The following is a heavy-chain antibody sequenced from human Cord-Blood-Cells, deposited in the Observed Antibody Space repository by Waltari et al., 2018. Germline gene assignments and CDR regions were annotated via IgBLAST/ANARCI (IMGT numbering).Heavy chain of an antibody. CDR2: MNPNSGNT. V-gene: IGHV1-8*01. J-gene: IGHJ6*02. Sequence: QVQLVQSGAEVKKPGASVKVSCKASGYTFTSYATNWVRQATGQGLEWMGWMNPNSGNTGYAQKFQGRVTMTRNTSISTAYMELSSLRSEDTAVYYCAVGIYYYYGMDVWGQGTTVTVSS. D-gene: IGHD7-27*01. CDR3: AVGIYYYYGMDV. CDR1: GYTFTSYA.